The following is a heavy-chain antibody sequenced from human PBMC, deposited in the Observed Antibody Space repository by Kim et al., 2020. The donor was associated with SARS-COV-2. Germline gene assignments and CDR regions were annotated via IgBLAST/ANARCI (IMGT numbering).Heavy chain of an antibody. J-gene: IGHJ6*02. CDR1: GFTFSSYA. V-gene: IGHV3-23*03. CDR3: AKGYYDGSGSYYNSTELDRVAWGMDV. CDR2: IYSGGSST. Sequence: GGSLRLSCAASGFTFSSYAMSWVRQAPGKGLEWVSVIYSGGSSTYYADSVKGRFTISRENSKNTLYLQMNSLRAEDTAVYYCAKGYYDGSGSYYNSTELDRVAWGMDVWGQGTTVTVSS. D-gene: IGHD3-10*01.